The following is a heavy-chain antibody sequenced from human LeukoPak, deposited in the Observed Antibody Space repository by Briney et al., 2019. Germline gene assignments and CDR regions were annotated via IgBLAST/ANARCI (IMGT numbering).Heavy chain of an antibody. CDR1: GYTFTGYY. D-gene: IGHD1-1*01. J-gene: IGHJ5*02. CDR3: ARAYNWNDFWFDP. V-gene: IGHV1-2*02. CDR2: INPNSGGT. Sequence: GASVKVSCKASGYTFTGYYMHWVRQAPGQGLEWMGWINPNSGGTNYAQKFQGRVTMTRDTSIGTAYMELSRLRSDDTAVYYCARAYNWNDFWFDPWGQGTLVTVSS.